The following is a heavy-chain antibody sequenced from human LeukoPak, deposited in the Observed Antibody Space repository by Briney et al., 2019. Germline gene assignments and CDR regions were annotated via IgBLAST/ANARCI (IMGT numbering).Heavy chain of an antibody. CDR2: FDPEDGET. Sequence: ASVKVSCKASGYTFTSYAMHWVRQAPGKGLEWMGGFDPEDGETIYAQKFQGRVTMTEDTSTDTAYMELSSLRSEDTAVYYCATDYYDSSGYYYFDYWGQGTLVTVSS. CDR3: ATDYYDSSGYYYFDY. V-gene: IGHV1-24*01. D-gene: IGHD3-22*01. J-gene: IGHJ4*02. CDR1: GYTFTSYA.